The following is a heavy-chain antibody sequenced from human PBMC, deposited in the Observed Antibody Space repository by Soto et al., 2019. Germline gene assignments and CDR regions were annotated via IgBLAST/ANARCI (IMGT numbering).Heavy chain of an antibody. D-gene: IGHD2-21*01. CDR3: VRHVGETYFDY. CDR2: IRSKVNDYAT. CDR1: GFTFSDSA. V-gene: IGHV3-73*01. J-gene: IGHJ4*02. Sequence: EVQLVESGGGLVQPGGSLKLSCAASGFTFSDSAIQWVRQASGKGLEWVGSIRSKVNDYATAFAASVKGRFTISRDDSESTAYLQINSPKTEDTAVYYCVRHVGETYFDYWGQGTLVTVSS.